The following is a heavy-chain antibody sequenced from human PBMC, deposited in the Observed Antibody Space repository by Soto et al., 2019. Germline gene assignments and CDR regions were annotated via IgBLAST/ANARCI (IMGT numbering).Heavy chain of an antibody. J-gene: IGHJ4*02. CDR1: GGTFSSYA. Sequence: QVQLVQSGAEVKKPGSSVKVSCKASGGTFSSYAISWVRQAPGQGLEWMGGIIPIFGTANYAQKFQGRVTITADESTXTAYXEXXXXXXXXXXVXXXXXXXXXXXGFDXWGQGTLVTVSS. CDR2: IIPIFGTA. CDR3: XXXXXXXXGFDX. V-gene: IGHV1-69*12.